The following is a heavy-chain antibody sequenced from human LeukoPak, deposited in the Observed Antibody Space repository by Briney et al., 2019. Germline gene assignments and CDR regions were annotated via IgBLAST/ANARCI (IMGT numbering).Heavy chain of an antibody. J-gene: IGHJ4*02. CDR1: GFTFSSYA. Sequence: PGRSLRLSCAASGFTFSSYAMHWVRQAPGKGLEWVAVISYDGSNKYYADSVKGRFTISRDNSKNTLYLQMNSLRAEDTAVYYCARDMRAPFNWGSHFDYWGQGTLVTVSS. CDR3: ARDMRAPFNWGSHFDY. V-gene: IGHV3-30-3*01. CDR2: ISYDGSNK. D-gene: IGHD7-27*01.